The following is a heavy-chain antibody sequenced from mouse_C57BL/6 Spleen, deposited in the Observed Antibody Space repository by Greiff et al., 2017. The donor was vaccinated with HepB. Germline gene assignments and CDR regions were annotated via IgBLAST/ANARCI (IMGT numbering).Heavy chain of an antibody. CDR1: GYSITSGYY. J-gene: IGHJ4*01. CDR2: ISYDGSN. Sequence: EVQLQESGPGLVKPSQSLSLTCSVTGYSITSGYYWNWIRQFPGNKLEWMGYISYDGSNNYNPSLKNRISITRDTSKNQFFLKLNSVTTEDTATYYCARAPGTLAMDYWGQGTSVTVSS. D-gene: IGHD4-1*01. CDR3: ARAPGTLAMDY. V-gene: IGHV3-6*01.